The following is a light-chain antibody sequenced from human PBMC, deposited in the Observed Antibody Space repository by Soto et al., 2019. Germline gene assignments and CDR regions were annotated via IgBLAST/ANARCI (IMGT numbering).Light chain of an antibody. Sequence: QSVLTQPASVSGSPGQSITISCTGTSSDVGNYKYVSSYQQHPGKARKLIIYEVSDRPSGVSNRFSGSKSGNTASLTISGLQAGDETDYYCFSYTSSGTYVSGTGTKVTVL. J-gene: IGLJ1*01. V-gene: IGLV2-14*01. CDR3: FSYTSSGTYV. CDR2: EVS. CDR1: SSDVGNYKY.